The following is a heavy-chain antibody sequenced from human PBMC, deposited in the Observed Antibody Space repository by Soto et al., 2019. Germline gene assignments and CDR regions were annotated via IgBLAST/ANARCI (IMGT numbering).Heavy chain of an antibody. CDR1: GYRLSGTN. D-gene: IGHD3-16*01. CDR2: FNPRADTT. CDR3: VRDLGGGGAY. Sequence: ASVKVSCKASGYRLSGTNRNWVRQAPGQGPEWMGIFNPRADTTNYAQKFQGRVTMTRDTSTSTVYMELSSLRSEDTDVYYCVRDLGGGGAYWGQGTLVPVSP. J-gene: IGHJ4*02. V-gene: IGHV1-46*01.